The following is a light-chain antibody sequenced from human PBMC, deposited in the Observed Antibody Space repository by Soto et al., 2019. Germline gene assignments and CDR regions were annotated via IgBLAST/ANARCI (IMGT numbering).Light chain of an antibody. CDR3: HQRSNWPPEIT. CDR1: QSVSSY. CDR2: DAS. V-gene: IGKV3-11*01. J-gene: IGKJ5*01. Sequence: EIVLTQSPATLSLSPGERATLSCRASQSVSSYLAWYQQKPGQAPRLLIYDASNRATAIPARFSGSGSGTDVTITISSLEPEDFAVYYCHQRSNWPPEITFGQGTRLEIK.